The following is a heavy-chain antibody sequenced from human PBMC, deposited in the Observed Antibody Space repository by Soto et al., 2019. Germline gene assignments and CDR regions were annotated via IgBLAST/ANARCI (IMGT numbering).Heavy chain of an antibody. CDR2: IYWNGIE. V-gene: IGHV2-5*01. CDR3: AHGDPLDFHS. Sequence: QITLRESGPALVKPTQTLTLTCTFSGFSLSTSGEAVGWIRQPPGKGLEWLALIYWNGIERYSPSLKNRLSSTKDTSKNNVVLTMTNMDPVDTATYYCAHGDPLDFHSWGQGTLVTVSS. D-gene: IGHD3-10*01. J-gene: IGHJ4*02. CDR1: GFSLSTSGEA.